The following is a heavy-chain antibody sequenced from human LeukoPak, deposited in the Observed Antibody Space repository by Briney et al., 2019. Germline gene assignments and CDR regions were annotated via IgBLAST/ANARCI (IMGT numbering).Heavy chain of an antibody. CDR3: ARFSVAATYGDFDY. D-gene: IGHD6-13*01. CDR1: GGTFSSYA. J-gene: IGHJ4*02. CDR2: INPSGGST. V-gene: IGHV1-46*01. Sequence: VKVSCKASGGTFSSYAISWVRQAPGQGLEWMGIINPSGGSTSYAQKFQGRVTMTRDTSTSTVYMELSSLRSEDTAVYYCARFSVAATYGDFDYWGQGTLVTVSS.